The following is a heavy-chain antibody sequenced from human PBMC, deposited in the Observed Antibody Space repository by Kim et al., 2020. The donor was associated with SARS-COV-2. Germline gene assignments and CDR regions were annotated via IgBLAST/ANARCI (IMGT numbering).Heavy chain of an antibody. D-gene: IGHD5-18*01. Sequence: SETLSLTCTVSGGSISSGGYYWSWIRQHPGKGLEWIGYIYYSGSTYYNPSLKSRVTISVDTSKNQFSLKLSSVTAADTAVYYCARVAVLQLWPGGVIDYWGQGTLVTVSS. CDR1: GGSISSGGYY. J-gene: IGHJ4*02. V-gene: IGHV4-31*03. CDR3: ARVAVLQLWPGGVIDY. CDR2: IYYSGST.